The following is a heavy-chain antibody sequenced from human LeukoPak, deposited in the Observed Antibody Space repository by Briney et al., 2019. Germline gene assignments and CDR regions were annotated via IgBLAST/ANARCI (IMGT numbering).Heavy chain of an antibody. CDR2: ISSSSSRTI. CDR1: GFTFSAYS. V-gene: IGHV3-48*01. J-gene: IGHJ1*01. Sequence: PGGSLRLSCAASGFTFSAYSMNWVRQAPGKGLEWVSYISSSSSRTIYYADSVKGRFTISRDNSKNTVYLQMTSLGAEDTAIYFCAQGGISGREGLQHWGQGTLVTVFS. D-gene: IGHD6-25*01. CDR3: AQGGISGREGLQH.